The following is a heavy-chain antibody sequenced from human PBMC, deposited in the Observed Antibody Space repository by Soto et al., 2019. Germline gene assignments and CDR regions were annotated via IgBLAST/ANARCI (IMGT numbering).Heavy chain of an antibody. CDR1: GYSFTTYW. V-gene: IGHV5-10-1*01. CDR2: IDPSDSYT. D-gene: IGHD3-16*01. CDR3: ARPTLPLGGAHDGHDAFDI. Sequence: PGASLKISCNDSGYSFTTYWITWVRHMPGKGLEWMGKIDPSDSYTNYSPSFQGHVTISADKSISTAYLQWSSLKASDTAMYYCARPTLPLGGAHDGHDAFDIWGQRTMVTVSS. J-gene: IGHJ3*02.